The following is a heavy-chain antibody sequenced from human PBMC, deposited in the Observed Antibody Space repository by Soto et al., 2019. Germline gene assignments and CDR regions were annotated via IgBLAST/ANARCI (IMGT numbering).Heavy chain of an antibody. V-gene: IGHV5-51*01. Sequence: PVDSLKISFKFSGYSFSSYLIFVVLQMPGKGLERMGIIYPGDSDTRYRPSFQGHVTISAERYITTKYLQWSRLKASDTDIYDCDRLFHPSGCLEYWGQGTLLTVYS. CDR2: IYPGDSDT. D-gene: IGHD6-19*01. CDR3: DRLFHPSGCLEY. CDR1: GYSFSSYL. J-gene: IGHJ4*02.